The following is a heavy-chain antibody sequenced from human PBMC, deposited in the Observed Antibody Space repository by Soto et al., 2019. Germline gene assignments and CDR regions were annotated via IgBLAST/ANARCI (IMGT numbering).Heavy chain of an antibody. V-gene: IGHV3-73*01. CDR1: GLTFSGSA. Sequence: EVQLVESGGGLVQPGGSLKLSCAASGLTFSGSAMHWVRQAPGKGLEWVGRIKSKANSYATAYAALVKGMFTISRDYTKNSVYLQMNRLKHENSALYHCTPHATYYNSSCDIGEWFDPWGQGTLFTVSS. D-gene: IGHD3-22*01. CDR3: TPHATYYNSSCDIGEWFDP. CDR2: IKSKANSYAT. J-gene: IGHJ5*02.